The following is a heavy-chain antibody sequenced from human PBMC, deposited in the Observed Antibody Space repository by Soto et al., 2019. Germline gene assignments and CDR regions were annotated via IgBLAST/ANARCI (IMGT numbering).Heavy chain of an antibody. D-gene: IGHD3-9*01. CDR3: AKAPNLVTHWFDP. CDR1: GITFEEFA. CDR2: INWNSGSI. Sequence: EVQLVESGGGLGQPGGSLRLSCAATGITFEEFAIHWVRQAPGKGLEWVSGINWNSGSIGYADSVKGRFTISRDNAKNSLYLHLNSLRAEDTALYYCAKAPNLVTHWFDPWGQGTLVTVSS. V-gene: IGHV3-9*01. J-gene: IGHJ5*02.